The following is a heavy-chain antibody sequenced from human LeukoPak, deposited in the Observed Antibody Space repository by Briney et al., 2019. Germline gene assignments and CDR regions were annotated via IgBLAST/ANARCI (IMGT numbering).Heavy chain of an antibody. CDR3: AKDKGYSSGWPFDY. Sequence: PGGSLRLSCASSGFTFSSYAMSWVRQAPGKGLEWVSAISGSGGSTYYADSVKGRFTISRDNSKNTLYLQMNSLRAEDTAVYYCAKDKGYSSGWPFDYWGQGTLVTVSS. J-gene: IGHJ4*02. CDR1: GFTFSSYA. D-gene: IGHD6-19*01. V-gene: IGHV3-23*01. CDR2: ISGSGGST.